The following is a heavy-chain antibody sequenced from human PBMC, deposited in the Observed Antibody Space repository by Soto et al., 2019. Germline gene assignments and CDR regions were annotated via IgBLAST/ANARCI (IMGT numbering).Heavy chain of an antibody. CDR1: GSSMSNVF. J-gene: IGHJ4*02. V-gene: IGHV4-59*01. D-gene: IGHD1-26*01. CDR3: ARGNAWEQFH. CDR2: INDSGST. Sequence: PSETLSLTCSVSGSSMSNVFWNWILQPPGKGLEWIPYINDSGSTKYNPSLTSRVAISIDTSKSQCSLKLTSVTAADTAVYFCARGNAWEQFHWGPGILVTVSS.